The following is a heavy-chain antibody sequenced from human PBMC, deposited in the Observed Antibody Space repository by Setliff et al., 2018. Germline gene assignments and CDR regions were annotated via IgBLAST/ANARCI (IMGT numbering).Heavy chain of an antibody. CDR2: IVLDTGNT. CDR3: ARGGYYYDSSGPSPDHFDY. J-gene: IGHJ4*02. Sequence: VKVSCKASGFTFSNSAVQWARQARGQPLEWIGWIVLDTGNTKYAQKFRERVTITRDMSTSTAYMELRSLTSEDTAVYYCARGGYYYDSSGPSPDHFDYWGQGTLVTVSS. V-gene: IGHV1-58*01. CDR1: GFTFSNSA. D-gene: IGHD3-22*01.